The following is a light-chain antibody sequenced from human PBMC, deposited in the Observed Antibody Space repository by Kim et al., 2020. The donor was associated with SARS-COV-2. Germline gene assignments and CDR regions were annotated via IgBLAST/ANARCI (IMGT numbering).Light chain of an antibody. J-gene: IGLJ2*01. Sequence: SYELTQPPSVSVSPGQTASITCSGDKLVDKYACWYQQKPGQSPVLVIYQDIKRPSGIPERFSGSNSGNTATLTISGTQAVDEADYYCQAWDGSTVVFGGGTQLTVL. V-gene: IGLV3-1*01. CDR3: QAWDGSTVV. CDR2: QDI. CDR1: KLVDKY.